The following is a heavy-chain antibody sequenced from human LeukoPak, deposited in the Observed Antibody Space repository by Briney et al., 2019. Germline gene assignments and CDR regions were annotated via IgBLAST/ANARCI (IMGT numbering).Heavy chain of an antibody. Sequence: PSETLSLTCTVSGGSISSYYWSWIRQPPGKGLEWIGYIYYSGSTNYNPSLKSRVTISVDTSKNQFSLKLSSVPAADTAVYYCARRLYCSGGSCPIPYYYYYMDVWGNGTTVTVSS. CDR1: GGSISSYY. J-gene: IGHJ6*03. CDR3: ARRLYCSGGSCPIPYYYYYMDV. V-gene: IGHV4-59*01. D-gene: IGHD2-15*01. CDR2: IYYSGST.